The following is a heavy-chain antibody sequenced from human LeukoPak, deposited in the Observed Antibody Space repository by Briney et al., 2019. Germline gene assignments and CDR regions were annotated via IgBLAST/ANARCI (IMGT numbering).Heavy chain of an antibody. J-gene: IGHJ4*02. CDR3: AREFVGFGALDY. CDR2: IYYSGST. Sequence: SETLSLTCTVSGGSISSGDYYWSWIRQPPGQGLEWVGYIYYSGSTYYNPSLKSRVTISVDTSKNQFSLKLSSVTAADTAVYYCAREFVGFGALDYWGQGTLVTVSS. CDR1: GGSISSGDYY. D-gene: IGHD3-10*01. V-gene: IGHV4-30-4*01.